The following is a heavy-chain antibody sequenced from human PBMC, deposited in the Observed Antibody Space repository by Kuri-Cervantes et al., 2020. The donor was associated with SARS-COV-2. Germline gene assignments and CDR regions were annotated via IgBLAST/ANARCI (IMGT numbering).Heavy chain of an antibody. Sequence: SVKVSCKASGYTFTSYYMHWVRQAPGQGLEWMGGIIPIFGTANYAQKFQGRVTITADESTSTAYMELSSLRSEDTAVYYCARDYYDSSGYYIFDYWGQGTLVTVSS. CDR3: ARDYYDSSGYYIFDY. D-gene: IGHD3-22*01. J-gene: IGHJ4*02. CDR1: GYTFTSYY. V-gene: IGHV1-69*13. CDR2: IIPIFGTA.